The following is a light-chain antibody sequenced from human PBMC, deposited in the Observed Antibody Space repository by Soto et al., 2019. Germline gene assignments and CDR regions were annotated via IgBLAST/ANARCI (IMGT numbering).Light chain of an antibody. CDR3: GADHGSGSNFVSVV. CDR2: VGTGGIVG. CDR1: SAYSNYK. J-gene: IGLJ2*01. Sequence: QAVVTQPPSASASLGASVTLTCTLTSAYSNYKVDWYQQRPGKGPRFVMRVGTGGIVGSKGDGIPDRFSVLGSGLNRYLTIKNIQEEDESDYYCGADHGSGSNFVSVVFGGGTKLTVL. V-gene: IGLV9-49*03.